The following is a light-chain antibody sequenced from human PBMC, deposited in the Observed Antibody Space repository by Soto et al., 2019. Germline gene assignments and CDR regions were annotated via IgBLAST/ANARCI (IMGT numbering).Light chain of an antibody. Sequence: DIWMTQSPLSLPFSPGEPSSISCRSSQSLLHSNGYNYLDWYLQKPGQSPQLLIYTLSSRASGVPDRFSGIGSRTDFTLKISRVEAEDVGIYYCMQRIEFPITFGQGTRLEIK. J-gene: IGKJ5*01. CDR3: MQRIEFPIT. V-gene: IGKV2-40*01. CDR1: QSLLHSNGYNY. CDR2: TLS.